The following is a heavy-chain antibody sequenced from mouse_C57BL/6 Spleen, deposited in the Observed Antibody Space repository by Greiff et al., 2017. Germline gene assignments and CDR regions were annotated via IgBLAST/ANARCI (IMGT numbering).Heavy chain of an antibody. CDR3: AAEIPLYAMDY. V-gene: IGHV1-42*01. J-gene: IGHJ4*01. CDR2: INPSTGGT. Sequence: VQLQQSGPELVKPGASVKISCKASGYSFTGYYMDWVKQSPEKSLEWIGEINPSTGGTTYNQKFKAKATLTVDKSSSTAYIQLSSRTSSDSAVYYCAAEIPLYAMDYWGQGTSGTVSS. CDR1: GYSFTGYY. D-gene: IGHD5-1-1*01.